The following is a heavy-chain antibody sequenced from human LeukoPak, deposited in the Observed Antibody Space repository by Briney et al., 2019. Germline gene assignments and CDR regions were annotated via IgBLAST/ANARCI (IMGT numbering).Heavy chain of an antibody. J-gene: IGHJ4*02. D-gene: IGHD3-10*01. CDR1: GYTFTSYG. CDR2: ISAYNGNT. V-gene: IGHV1-18*04. Sequence: GASVKLSCKASGYTFTSYGISWVRQAPGQGLEWMGWISAYNGNTNYAQKLQGRVTMTTDTSASTAYMELRSLRSDDTAVYYCARVITMVRGVIAVVTAIHPPDYWGQGTLVTVSS. CDR3: ARVITMVRGVIAVVTAIHPPDY.